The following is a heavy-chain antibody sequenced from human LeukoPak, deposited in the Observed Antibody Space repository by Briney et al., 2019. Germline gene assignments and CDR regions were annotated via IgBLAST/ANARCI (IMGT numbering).Heavy chain of an antibody. V-gene: IGHV3-64D*06. J-gene: IGHJ4*02. CDR3: VKERLPWFGELSNYFDY. Sequence: GGSLRLSCSASGFTFSSYAMHWVRQAPGKGLEYVSAISSNGGSTYYADSVKGRFTISRDNSKNTLYLQMSSLRAEDTAVYYCVKERLPWFGELSNYFDYWGQGTLVTVSS. CDR2: ISSNGGST. D-gene: IGHD3-10*01. CDR1: GFTFSSYA.